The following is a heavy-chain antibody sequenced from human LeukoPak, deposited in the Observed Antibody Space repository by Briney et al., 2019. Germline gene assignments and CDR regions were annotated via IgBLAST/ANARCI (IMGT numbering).Heavy chain of an antibody. CDR1: GFTFSNYW. V-gene: IGHV3-30*02. CDR2: IRYDGSNK. Sequence: GGSLRLSCAASGFTFSNYWMSWVRQAPGKGLGWVAFIRYDGSNKYYADSVEGRFTISRDNSKNTLYLQMNSLRAEDTAVYYCAKAGGNSYGSALVDYWGQGTLVTVSS. J-gene: IGHJ4*02. D-gene: IGHD5-18*01. CDR3: AKAGGNSYGSALVDY.